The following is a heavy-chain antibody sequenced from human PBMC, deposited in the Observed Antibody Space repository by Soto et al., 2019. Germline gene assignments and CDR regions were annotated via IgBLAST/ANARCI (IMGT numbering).Heavy chain of an antibody. CDR3: ARISVVVVAATRFDP. Sequence: QVTLKESGPVLVKPTETLTLTCTVSGFSLSNARMGVSWIRQPPGKALEWLAHIFSNDEKSYSTSLKSRLTISKDTSKSQVVLTMTNMDPVDTATYYCARISVVVVAATRFDPWGQGTLVTVSS. J-gene: IGHJ5*02. CDR2: IFSNDEK. D-gene: IGHD2-15*01. CDR1: GFSLSNARMG. V-gene: IGHV2-26*01.